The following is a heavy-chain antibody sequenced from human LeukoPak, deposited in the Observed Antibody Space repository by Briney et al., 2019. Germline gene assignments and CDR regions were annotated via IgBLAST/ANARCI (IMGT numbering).Heavy chain of an antibody. J-gene: IGHJ4*02. V-gene: IGHV3-7*01. Sequence: PGGSLRLSCAASGFTFSSYWMSWVRQAPGEGLEWVANIKQDGSEKYYVDSVKGRFTISRDNAKNSLYLQMNSLRAEDTAVYYCASPGRIQWGGFDYWGQGTLVTVSS. D-gene: IGHD3-16*01. CDR3: ASPGRIQWGGFDY. CDR2: IKQDGSEK. CDR1: GFTFSSYW.